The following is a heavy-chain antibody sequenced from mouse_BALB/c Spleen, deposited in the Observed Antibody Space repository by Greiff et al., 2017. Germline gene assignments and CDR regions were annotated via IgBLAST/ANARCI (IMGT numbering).Heavy chain of an antibody. Sequence: VQLQQSGAELVRPGTSVKISCKASGYTFTNYWLGWVKQRPGHGLEWIGDIYPGGGYTNYNEKFKGKATLTADTSSSTAYMQLSSLTSEDSAVYFCARERNYDGSDYWGQGTSVTVSS. CDR3: ARERNYDGSDY. V-gene: IGHV1-63*02. D-gene: IGHD2-4*01. J-gene: IGHJ4*01. CDR1: GYTFTNYW. CDR2: IYPGGGYT.